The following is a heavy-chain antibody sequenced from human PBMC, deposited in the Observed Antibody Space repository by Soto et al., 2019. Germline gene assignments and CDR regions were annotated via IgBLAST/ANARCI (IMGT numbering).Heavy chain of an antibody. Sequence: SETLSLTCTVSGGSISSYYWSWIRQPAGKGLEWIGRIYTSGSTNYNPSLKSRVTMSVDTSKNQSSLKLSSVTAADTAVYYCARVRVEGGSFFRRYYFDYWGQGTLVTVSS. CDR3: ARVRVEGGSFFRRYYFDY. CDR1: GGSISSYY. V-gene: IGHV4-4*07. J-gene: IGHJ4*02. CDR2: IYTSGST. D-gene: IGHD1-26*01.